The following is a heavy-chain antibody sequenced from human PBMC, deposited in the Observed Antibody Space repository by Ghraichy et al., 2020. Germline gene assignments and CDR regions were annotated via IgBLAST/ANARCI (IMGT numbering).Heavy chain of an antibody. CDR1: GGTFSSYA. Sequence: SVKVSCKASGGTFSSYAISWVRQAPGQGLEWMGRIIPILGIANYAQKFQGRVTITADKSTSTAYMELSSLRSEDTAVYYCAREARDYVDIVATSKYYYYGMDVWGQGTTVTVSS. J-gene: IGHJ6*02. V-gene: IGHV1-69*04. D-gene: IGHD5-12*01. CDR2: IIPILGIA. CDR3: AREARDYVDIVATSKYYYYGMDV.